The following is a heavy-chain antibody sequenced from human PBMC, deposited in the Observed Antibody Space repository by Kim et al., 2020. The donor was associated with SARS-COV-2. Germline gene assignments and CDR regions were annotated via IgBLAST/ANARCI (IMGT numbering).Heavy chain of an antibody. CDR3: ARDLDWALDY. V-gene: IGHV3-48*02. D-gene: IGHD3-9*01. CDR2: IATTNVV. CDR1: GFTFSAHS. Sequence: GGSLRLSCAASGFTFSAHSMNWVRQATGEGLEWISHIATTNVVYYADSVKGRFTISRDNAKSSQYLQMNSLRDEDTAVYYCARDLDWALDYWGQGALVTVSS. J-gene: IGHJ4*02.